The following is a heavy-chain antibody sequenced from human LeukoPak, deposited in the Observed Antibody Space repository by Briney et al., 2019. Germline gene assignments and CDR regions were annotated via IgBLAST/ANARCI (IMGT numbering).Heavy chain of an antibody. CDR1: GFTFSSYG. CDR3: ARGDYVHSDAFDI. V-gene: IGHV3-33*01. CDR2: IWYDGSNK. D-gene: IGHD4-17*01. Sequence: PGRSLRLSCAASGFTFSSYGMHWVRQAPGKGLEWVAVIWYDGSNKYYADSVKGRLTISRDNSKNTLYLQMNSLRAEDTAVYYCARGDYVHSDAFDIWGQGTMVTVSS. J-gene: IGHJ3*02.